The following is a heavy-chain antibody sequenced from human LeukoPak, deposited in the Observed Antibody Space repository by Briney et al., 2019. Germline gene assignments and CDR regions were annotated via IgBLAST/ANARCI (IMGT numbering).Heavy chain of an antibody. CDR3: ARDLSGAFDI. CDR1: GGSISSYN. J-gene: IGHJ3*02. CDR2: IFYSGST. D-gene: IGHD3-10*01. V-gene: IGHV4-59*12. Sequence: PSETLSLTCTVSGGSISSYNWNWIRQPPGKGLEWIGYIFYSGSTDYNPSLKSRVTISLDTSKNQFSLKLSSVTAADTAVYYCARDLSGAFDIWGQGTMVTVSS.